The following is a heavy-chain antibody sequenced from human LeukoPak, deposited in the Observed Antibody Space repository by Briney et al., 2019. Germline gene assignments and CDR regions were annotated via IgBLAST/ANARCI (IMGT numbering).Heavy chain of an antibody. D-gene: IGHD3-22*01. V-gene: IGHV4-39*01. Sequence: SETLSLTCTVSGGSISSSSYYWGWIRQPPGQGLEWIGSMYYSGGPYYNPSLKSRVTISVDTSKNQFSLILNSVTAADTAVYYCASVVYYFDYWSRGTLVTVSS. CDR1: GGSISSSSYY. CDR3: ASVVYYFDY. J-gene: IGHJ4*02. CDR2: MYYSGGP.